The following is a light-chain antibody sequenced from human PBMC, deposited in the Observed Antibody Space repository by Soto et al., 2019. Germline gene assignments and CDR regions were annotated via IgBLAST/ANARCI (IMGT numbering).Light chain of an antibody. CDR3: QHYVSSPPWT. V-gene: IGKV3-20*01. CDR1: QSVSSSY. CDR2: GAS. Sequence: EIVLTQSPGTLSLSPGERATLSCRASQSVSSSYLAWYQQKPGQAPRLLIYGASSRATDIPDRFSGSGSGTDFTLTISRLEPEDFAVYYCQHYVSSPPWTFGQGTKVEIK. J-gene: IGKJ1*01.